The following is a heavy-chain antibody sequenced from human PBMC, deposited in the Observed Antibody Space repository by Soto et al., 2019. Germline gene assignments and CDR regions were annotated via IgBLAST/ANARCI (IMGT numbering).Heavy chain of an antibody. D-gene: IGHD3-3*01. Sequence: SETLSLTCTVSGGSISSGGYYLSWIRQHPGKGLEWIGYIYHSGSTYYNPSLKSRVTISVDTSKNQFSLRLSSVTAADTAVYYCARDQVPYYDFWSGNQEVYYYYGMDVWGQGTTVTVSS. V-gene: IGHV4-31*03. CDR1: GGSISSGGYY. CDR2: IYHSGST. J-gene: IGHJ6*02. CDR3: ARDQVPYYDFWSGNQEVYYYYGMDV.